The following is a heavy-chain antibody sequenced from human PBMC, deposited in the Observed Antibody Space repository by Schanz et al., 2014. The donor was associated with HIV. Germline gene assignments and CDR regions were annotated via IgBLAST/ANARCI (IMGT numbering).Heavy chain of an antibody. V-gene: IGHV4-30-2*01. CDR1: GGSISSGDYS. CDR2: IHHSGTT. Sequence: QLQLQESGAGLVKPSQTLSLTCAVSGGSISSGDYSWSWIRLLPGKGLEWIGNIHHSGTTYYNPSLKRRVPISADRSKNHLPLNVSFVTAADTAVYYCASLQSHYFDYWGQGALVTVSS. CDR3: ASLQSHYFDY. J-gene: IGHJ4*02.